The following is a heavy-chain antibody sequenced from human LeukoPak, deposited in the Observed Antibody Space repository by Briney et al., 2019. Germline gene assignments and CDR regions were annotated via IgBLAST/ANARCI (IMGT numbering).Heavy chain of an antibody. D-gene: IGHD2/OR15-2a*01. J-gene: IGHJ3*02. CDR1: GFTFSSYT. V-gene: IGHV3-21*01. CDR2: ISSSSTYI. Sequence: GGSLRLSCAASGFTFSSYTMNWVRQAPGKGLEWVSSISSSSTYIFYADSVKGRFTISRDNAKNSLYLQMNSLRAEDTAVCYCARQNSQLAFDIWGQGTTVTVSS. CDR3: ARQNSQLAFDI.